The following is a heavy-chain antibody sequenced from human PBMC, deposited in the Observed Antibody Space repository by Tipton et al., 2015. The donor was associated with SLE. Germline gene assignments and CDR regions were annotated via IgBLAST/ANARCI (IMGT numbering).Heavy chain of an antibody. CDR2: IFYSGNT. V-gene: IGHV4-39*02. J-gene: IGHJ2*01. D-gene: IGHD4-11*01. Sequence: TLSLTCTVSGSSLTSGNYYWGWIRQPPGKGLEWIGNIFYSGNTYYNPSLKSRVTLSVDMSKNHFSLKLISVTAADTAVYYCAREFLNPVTTVHYYFDLWDRGTLVTVSS. CDR3: AREFLNPVTTVHYYFDL. CDR1: GSSLTSGNYY.